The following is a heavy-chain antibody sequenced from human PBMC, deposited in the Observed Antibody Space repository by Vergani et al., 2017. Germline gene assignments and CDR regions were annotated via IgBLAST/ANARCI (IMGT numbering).Heavy chain of an antibody. D-gene: IGHD5-12*01. CDR2: ISGSGGST. CDR3: AKDRMDSGYAY. J-gene: IGHJ4*02. Sequence: EVQLLESGGGLVQPGGSLRLSCAASGFTFSSYAMSWVRQAPGKGLEWVSAISGSGGSTYYADSVKGRFTIARDNSKNTLYLQMNSLRDEDTAVSYCAKDRMDSGYAYWGQGTLVTVSS. CDR1: GFTFSSYA. V-gene: IGHV3-23*01.